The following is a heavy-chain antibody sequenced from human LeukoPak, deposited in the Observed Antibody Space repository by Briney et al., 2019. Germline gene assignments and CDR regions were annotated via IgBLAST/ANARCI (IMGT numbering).Heavy chain of an antibody. Sequence: SETLSLTCAVYGGSFSGYYWSWIRQPPGKGLEWIGEINHSGSTNYNPSLKSRVTISVDTSKNQFSLKLSSVTAADTAVYYCAKDLRPHFSYGGNDYWGQGTLVTVSS. V-gene: IGHV4-34*01. CDR3: AKDLRPHFSYGGNDY. D-gene: IGHD4-17*01. CDR2: INHSGST. CDR1: GGSFSGYY. J-gene: IGHJ4*02.